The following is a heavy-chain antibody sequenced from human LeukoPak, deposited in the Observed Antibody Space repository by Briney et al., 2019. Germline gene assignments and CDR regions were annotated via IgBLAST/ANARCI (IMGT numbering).Heavy chain of an antibody. J-gene: IGHJ4*02. D-gene: IGHD6-13*01. V-gene: IGHV4-39*01. CDR1: GGSISSSSYY. Sequence: SEALSLTCTVSGGSISSSSYYWGWIRQPPGKGLEWIGSIYYSGNTYYNPSLKSRLTISVDTSKNQFSLRLSSVTAADTAVYYCARRCIAAAGTFDYWGQGTLVTVSS. CDR3: ARRCIAAAGTFDY. CDR2: IYYSGNT.